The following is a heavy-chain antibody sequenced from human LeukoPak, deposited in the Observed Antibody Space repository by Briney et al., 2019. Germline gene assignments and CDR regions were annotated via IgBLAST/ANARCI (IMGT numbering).Heavy chain of an antibody. CDR3: ARDSDYYGSGSYFDNWFDS. J-gene: IGHJ5*01. Sequence: GRSLRLSCAASGFIFNSYAMHWVRQAPGKGLEWVAVISYDGNTEYYADSVKGRFTISRDNSKNTLYLQMNSLRAEDTAVYHCARDSDYYGSGSYFDNWFDSWGQGTLVTVSS. V-gene: IGHV3-30-3*01. CDR2: ISYDGNTE. CDR1: GFIFNSYA. D-gene: IGHD3-10*01.